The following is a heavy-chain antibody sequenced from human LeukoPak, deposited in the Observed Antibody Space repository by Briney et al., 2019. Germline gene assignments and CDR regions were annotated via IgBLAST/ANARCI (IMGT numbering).Heavy chain of an antibody. Sequence: SQTLSLTCAVSGGSISSGGYSWSWIRQPPGKGLEWIGYIYHSGSTYYNPSLKSRVTISVDRSKNQFSLKLSSVTAADTAVYYCARSLGYCSGGSCRDASDIWGQGTMVTVSS. V-gene: IGHV4-30-2*01. CDR3: ARSLGYCSGGSCRDASDI. CDR2: IYHSGST. D-gene: IGHD2-15*01. CDR1: GGSISSGGYS. J-gene: IGHJ3*02.